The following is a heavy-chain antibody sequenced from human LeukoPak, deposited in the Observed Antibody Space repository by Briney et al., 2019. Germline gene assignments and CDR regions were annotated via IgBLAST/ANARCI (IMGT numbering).Heavy chain of an antibody. CDR1: GGSISSYY. CDR2: IYYSGST. V-gene: IGHV4-59*01. CDR3: ARVRVSGYDFSHYYYYYMDV. J-gene: IGHJ6*03. Sequence: SETLSLTCTVSGGSISSYYWSWIRQPPGKGLEWIGYIYYSGSTNYNPSLKSRVTISVDTSKNQFSLKLSSVTAADTAVYYCARVRVSGYDFSHYYYYYMDVWGKGTTVTVSS. D-gene: IGHD5-12*01.